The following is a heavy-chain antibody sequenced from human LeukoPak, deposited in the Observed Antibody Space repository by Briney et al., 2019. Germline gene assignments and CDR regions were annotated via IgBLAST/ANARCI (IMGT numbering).Heavy chain of an antibody. CDR3: ARGWERGFDC. Sequence: PGGSLRLSCAASGLTLSTHDMLWVRQVAGKGLEWVSAIGAAGGTYYPGSVKGRFTISRENAKNSLYLQMNSLRVEDTAVYYCARGWERGFDCWGQGTLVTVSS. CDR1: GLTLSTHD. CDR2: IGAAGGT. V-gene: IGHV3-13*01. D-gene: IGHD1-26*01. J-gene: IGHJ4*02.